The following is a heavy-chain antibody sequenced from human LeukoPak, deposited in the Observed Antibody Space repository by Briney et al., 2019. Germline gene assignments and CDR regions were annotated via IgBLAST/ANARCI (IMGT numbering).Heavy chain of an antibody. CDR3: ARYPGIAAAGGDY. CDR1: GFTFGDYY. Sequence: GGSLRLSCAASGFTFGDYYMSWIRRAPGKGLEWVSYISSSSSYTNYADSVKGRFTISRDNAKNSLYLRMNSLRAEDTAVYYCARYPGIAAAGGDYWGQGTLVTVSS. V-gene: IGHV3-11*03. CDR2: ISSSSSYT. D-gene: IGHD6-13*01. J-gene: IGHJ4*02.